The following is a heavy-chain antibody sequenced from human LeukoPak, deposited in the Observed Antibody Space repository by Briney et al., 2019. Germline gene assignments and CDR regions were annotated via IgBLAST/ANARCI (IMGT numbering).Heavy chain of an antibody. CDR3: ARGAYDSSGHYYYFDY. V-gene: IGHV4-59*01. CDR1: GGSISTNS. Sequence: SETLSLTCTVSGGSISTNSWIWIRQPPGKGLEWIGYIYYSGTTNYYPSLKSRVTISVDTSKNQFSLKLSSVTAADTAIYYCARGAYDSSGHYYYFDYWGQGTLVTVSS. D-gene: IGHD3-22*01. CDR2: IYYSGTT. J-gene: IGHJ4*02.